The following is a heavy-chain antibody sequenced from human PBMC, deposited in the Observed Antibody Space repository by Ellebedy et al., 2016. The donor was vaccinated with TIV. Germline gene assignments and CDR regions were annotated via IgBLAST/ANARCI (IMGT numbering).Heavy chain of an antibody. CDR3: ARDGILGGNGADY. D-gene: IGHD1-26*01. J-gene: IGHJ4*02. Sequence: ASVKVSXKASGYTFTNYAIHWVRQAPGQRLEWMGWINAGSGNTKFSLKLQDRVTITRDTSASTAYMELSSLRSEDTAVYYCARDGILGGNGADYWGQGTVVTVSS. CDR2: INAGSGNT. V-gene: IGHV1-3*01. CDR1: GYTFTNYA.